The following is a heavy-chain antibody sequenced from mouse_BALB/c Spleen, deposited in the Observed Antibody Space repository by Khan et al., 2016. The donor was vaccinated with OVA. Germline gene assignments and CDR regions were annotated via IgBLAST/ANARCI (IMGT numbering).Heavy chain of an antibody. CDR3: ASELGRYYAMDY. CDR1: GYSITSDYA. J-gene: IGHJ4*01. CDR2: ISSSDTT. V-gene: IGHV3-2*02. D-gene: IGHD4-1*01. Sequence: EVQLQEAGPGLVKPSQSLSLTCTVTGYSITSDYAWNWIRQFPGNKLEWMGYISSSDTTTYNPSLKSRISITRDTSKTQFFLHLYSVTTEDTATYYCASELGRYYAMDYWGQGTSVTVSS.